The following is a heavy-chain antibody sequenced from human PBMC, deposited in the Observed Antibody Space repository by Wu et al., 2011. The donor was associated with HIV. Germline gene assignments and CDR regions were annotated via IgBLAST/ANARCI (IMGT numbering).Heavy chain of an antibody. CDR3: ARGIFHQVEMATVGAFDI. CDR2: IIPIFGTE. J-gene: IGHJ3*02. CDR1: GGTFSSYA. Sequence: QVQLVQSGAEVKKPGSSVKVSCKASGGTFSSYAISWVRQAPGQGLEWMGGIIPIFGTENYAQKFQGRVTINTDESASTAYMELSSLRSEDTAVYYCARGIFHQVEMATVGAFDIWGQGTMVTVSS. V-gene: IGHV1-69*05. D-gene: IGHD5-24*01.